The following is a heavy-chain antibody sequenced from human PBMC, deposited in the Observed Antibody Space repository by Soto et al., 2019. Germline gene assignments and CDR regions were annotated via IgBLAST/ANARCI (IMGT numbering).Heavy chain of an antibody. CDR2: VNPSGGHT. CDR1: GDTFTDYY. J-gene: IGHJ4*02. D-gene: IGHD2-21*02. V-gene: IGHV1-46*01. CDR3: ARGGHVVVVTAALDY. Sequence: QVQLMQSGAEVKKPGASVKVSCKASGDTFTDYYIHWVRQAPGQGLEWMGTVNPSGGHTTYAQHFLGRVTMTRDTSTSTLYKELTSLTSGDTAIYYCARGGHVVVVTAALDYWGQGTLGTVSS.